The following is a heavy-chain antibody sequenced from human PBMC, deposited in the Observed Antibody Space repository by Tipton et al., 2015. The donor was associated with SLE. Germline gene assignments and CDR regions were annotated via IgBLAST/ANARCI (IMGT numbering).Heavy chain of an antibody. D-gene: IGHD2-2*01. CDR3: ARAHAKYFQH. J-gene: IGHJ1*01. CDR1: GGSFSGYY. CDR2: INHSGST. V-gene: IGHV4-34*01. Sequence: GLVKPSETLSLTCAVYGGSFSGYYWSWIRQPPGKGLEWIGEINHSGSTNYNPSVQSRVTISVDTSKNQFSLKLSSVTAADTAVYYCARAHAKYFQHWGQGTLVTVSS.